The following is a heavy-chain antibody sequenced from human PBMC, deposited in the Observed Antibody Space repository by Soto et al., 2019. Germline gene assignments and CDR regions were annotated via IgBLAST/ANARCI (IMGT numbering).Heavy chain of an antibody. CDR1: GYSISSGYY. CDR2: IYHSERT. J-gene: IGHJ5*02. V-gene: IGHV4-38-2*02. Sequence: PSETLSLTCAVSGYSISSGYYWGWIRQPPGKGLEWIGSIYHSERTYYNPSLKSRLTISVDTSNNQFSLKLNSVTAADTAVYYCARDSPAEMAAAGTWSWFDPWGQGTLVTVSS. CDR3: ARDSPAEMAAAGTWSWFDP. D-gene: IGHD6-13*01.